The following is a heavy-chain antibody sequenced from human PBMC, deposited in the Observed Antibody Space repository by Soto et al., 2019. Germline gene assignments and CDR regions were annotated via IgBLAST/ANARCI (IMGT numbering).Heavy chain of an antibody. CDR3: ARVTMIVVVTTYNWFDP. D-gene: IGHD3-22*01. Sequence: SLTCTVSGGSISSGDYYWSWIRQPPGKGLEWIGYIYYSGSTYYNPSLKSRVTISVDTSKNQFSLKLSSVTAADTAVYYCARVTMIVVVTTYNWFDPWGQGTLVTVSS. V-gene: IGHV4-30-4*01. CDR1: GGSISSGDYY. J-gene: IGHJ5*02. CDR2: IYYSGST.